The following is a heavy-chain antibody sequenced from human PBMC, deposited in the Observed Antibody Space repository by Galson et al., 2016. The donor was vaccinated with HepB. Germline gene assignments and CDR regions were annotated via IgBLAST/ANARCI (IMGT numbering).Heavy chain of an antibody. D-gene: IGHD3-22*01. CDR1: GGSFRGYF. J-gene: IGHJ5*02. CDR2: INQSGDI. Sequence: SETLSLTCAVSGGSFRGYFWTWIRQPPGKGLEWIGEINQSGDIRDNPSLKSRLTMSVDTSRNRSSLNLTSVTVADTAVYFCARGPRFIDTPRGYNYDFGGVFFDPRGHGTLVTVSS. CDR3: ARGPRFIDTPRGYNYDFGGVFFDP. V-gene: IGHV4-34*01.